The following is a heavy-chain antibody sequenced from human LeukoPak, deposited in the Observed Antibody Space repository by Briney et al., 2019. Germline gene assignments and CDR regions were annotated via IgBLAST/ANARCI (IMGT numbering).Heavy chain of an antibody. J-gene: IGHJ5*02. Sequence: SQTLSLTCAISGDSVSSNSGAWNWIRQSPSRGLEWLGRTYYRSKWYNDYAVSVKSRITINPDASKNQFSLQLNSVTPEDTAVYYCARGLWFGERQNRFDPWGQGTLVTVSS. D-gene: IGHD3-10*01. CDR2: TYYRSKWYN. CDR1: GDSVSSNSGA. V-gene: IGHV6-1*01. CDR3: ARGLWFGERQNRFDP.